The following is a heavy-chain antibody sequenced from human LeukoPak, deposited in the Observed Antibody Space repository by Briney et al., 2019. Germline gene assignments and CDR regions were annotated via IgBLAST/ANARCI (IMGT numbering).Heavy chain of an antibody. CDR1: GGSFSGYY. CDR2: INHSGST. J-gene: IGHJ4*02. D-gene: IGHD3-10*01. CDR3: ARTKRRLYYYGSGTQGPFDY. Sequence: PSETLSLTCAVYGGSFSGYYWSWIRQPPGKGLEWIGEINHSGSTNYNPSLKSRVTISVDTSKNQFSLKLSSVTAADTAVYYCARTKRRLYYYGSGTQGPFDYWGQGTLVTVSS. V-gene: IGHV4-34*01.